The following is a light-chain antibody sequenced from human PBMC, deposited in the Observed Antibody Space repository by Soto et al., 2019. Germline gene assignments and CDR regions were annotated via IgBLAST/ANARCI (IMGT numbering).Light chain of an antibody. V-gene: IGLV2-14*01. CDR2: EVS. J-gene: IGLJ2*01. Sequence: QSALTQPASVSGSPGQSITISCTGTSSDVGGYNYVSWYQQHPGKAPKLMIYEVSNRPSGVSNRFSGSKSGSTASLTISGLQAEDEADYYCSSYTSSSTVVFGGGPKLTVL. CDR1: SSDVGGYNY. CDR3: SSYTSSSTVV.